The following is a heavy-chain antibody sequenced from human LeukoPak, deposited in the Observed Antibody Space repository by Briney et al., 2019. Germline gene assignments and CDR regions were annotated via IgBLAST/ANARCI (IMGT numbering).Heavy chain of an antibody. CDR1: GFIFSDYY. Sequence: GGSLRLSCAASGFIFSDYYMSWIRQAPGKGLEWVSYISGSGTTIKYADSMKGRFTISRDNAKRSLYLHMNSLRAKDTAVYYCAAHYGGNSGYWGQGTLVTVSS. D-gene: IGHD4-23*01. V-gene: IGHV3-11*01. J-gene: IGHJ4*02. CDR2: ISGSGTTI. CDR3: AAHYGGNSGY.